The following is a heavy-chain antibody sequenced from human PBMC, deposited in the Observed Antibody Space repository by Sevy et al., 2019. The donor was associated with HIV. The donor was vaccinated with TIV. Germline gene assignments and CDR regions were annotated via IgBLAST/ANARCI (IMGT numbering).Heavy chain of an antibody. Sequence: SETLSLTCTVSGGSISSSGYYWGWIRRPPGKGLDGIGIFSYAGYTYYNPSLKSRSPISFYTSNNHFSLELTSMTAADTAVYYCASPLLYWWYWGQGILVTVSS. V-gene: IGHV4-39*02. CDR2: FSYAGYT. J-gene: IGHJ4*02. CDR3: ASPLLYWWY. D-gene: IGHD2-8*02. CDR1: GGSISSSGYY.